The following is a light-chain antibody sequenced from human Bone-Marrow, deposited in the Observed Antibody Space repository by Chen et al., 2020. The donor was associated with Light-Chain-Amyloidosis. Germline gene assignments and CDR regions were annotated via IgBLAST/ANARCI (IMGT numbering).Light chain of an antibody. Sequence: QSALTQPASVSGSPGQSITLSCTGTSGDVGGYTFVSWYQQHPGKAPNLLIYDVSNRPSGVSRRYSGSKSGNTSSLTISGLQAEDEADDYCSSYTSSSTLEFGGGTKLTVL. J-gene: IGLJ3*02. CDR2: DVS. CDR3: SSYTSSSTLE. V-gene: IGLV2-14*01. CDR1: SGDVGGYTF.